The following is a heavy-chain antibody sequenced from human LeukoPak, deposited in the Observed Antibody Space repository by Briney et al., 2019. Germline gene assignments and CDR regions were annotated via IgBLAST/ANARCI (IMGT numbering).Heavy chain of an antibody. V-gene: IGHV3-30-3*01. Sequence: GGSLRLSCAASGFTFSSYAMHWVRQAPGKGLEWVAVISYDGSNKYYADSVKGRFTISRDNSKNTLYLQMNSLRAEDTAVYYCARDSSFRQWLKYYYGMDAWGQGTTVTVSS. J-gene: IGHJ6*02. CDR1: GFTFSSYA. CDR3: ARDSSFRQWLKYYYGMDA. CDR2: ISYDGSNK. D-gene: IGHD6-19*01.